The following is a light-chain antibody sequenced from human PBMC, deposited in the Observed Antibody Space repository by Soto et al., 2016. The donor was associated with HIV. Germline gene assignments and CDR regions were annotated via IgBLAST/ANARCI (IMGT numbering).Light chain of an antibody. J-gene: IGLJ1*01. CDR3: QVWNSVSAHYV. CDR1: NIGTKS. Sequence: SYVLIQPPSLSVAPGKTAKITCGGNNIGTKSVHWYQRKPGQAPVLVVYDDSDRPSGIPDRISASNSGNTATLTISRVEAGDEADYYCQVWNSVSAHYVFGTGTTVTVL. CDR2: DDS. V-gene: IGLV3-21*03.